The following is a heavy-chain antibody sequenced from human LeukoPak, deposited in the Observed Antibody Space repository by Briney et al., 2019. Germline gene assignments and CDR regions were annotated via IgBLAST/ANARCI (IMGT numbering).Heavy chain of an antibody. Sequence: GEFLKISCQGSGDNFNRHWIGWVRQMSGKGLEWMGIIYLGDSDTRYSPSFQGQITISADKSISTAYLQWSSLKASDTAIYYCARHSSYTSGWPLDYWGQGTLVTVS. CDR2: IYLGDSDT. CDR1: GDNFNRHW. D-gene: IGHD6-19*01. J-gene: IGHJ4*02. CDR3: ARHSSYTSGWPLDY. V-gene: IGHV5-51*01.